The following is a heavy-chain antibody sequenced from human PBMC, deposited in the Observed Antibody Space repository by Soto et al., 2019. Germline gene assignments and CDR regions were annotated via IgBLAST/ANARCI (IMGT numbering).Heavy chain of an antibody. CDR3: ARTGIAVAGTGGISYYYYGMDV. J-gene: IGHJ6*02. D-gene: IGHD6-19*01. V-gene: IGHV1-2*04. CDR1: GYTFTGYY. Sequence: GASVKVSCKASGYTFTGYYMHWVRQAPGQGLEWMGWINPNSGGTNYAQKFQGWVTMTRDTSISTAYMELSRLRSDDTAVYYCARTGIAVAGTGGISYYYYGMDVWGQGTTVTVSS. CDR2: INPNSGGT.